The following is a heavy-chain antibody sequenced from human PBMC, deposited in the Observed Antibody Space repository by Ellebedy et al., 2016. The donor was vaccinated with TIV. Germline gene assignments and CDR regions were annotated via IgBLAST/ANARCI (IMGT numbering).Heavy chain of an antibody. CDR3: ARRNDILTGLPGY. CDR2: INAGNGNT. V-gene: IGHV1-3*01. D-gene: IGHD3-9*01. CDR1: GYTFTSYA. J-gene: IGHJ4*02. Sequence: ASVKVSXXASGYTFTSYAMHWVRQAPGHRLEWMGWINAGNGNTKYSQKFQGRVTITRDTSASTAYMELSSLRSEDTAVYYCARRNDILTGLPGYWGQGTLVTVSS.